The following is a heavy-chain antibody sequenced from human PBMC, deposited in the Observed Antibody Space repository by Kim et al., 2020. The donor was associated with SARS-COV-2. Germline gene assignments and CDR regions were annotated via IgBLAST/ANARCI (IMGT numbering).Heavy chain of an antibody. Sequence: ASVKVSCKVSGYTLTELSMHWVRQAPGKGLEWMGGFDPEDGETIYAQKFQGRVTMTEDTSTDTAYMELSSLRSEDTAVYYCATVVLHGDYVVSHYWFDPWGQGTLVTVSS. V-gene: IGHV1-24*01. CDR2: FDPEDGET. D-gene: IGHD4-17*01. CDR3: ATVVLHGDYVVSHYWFDP. J-gene: IGHJ5*02. CDR1: GYTLTELS.